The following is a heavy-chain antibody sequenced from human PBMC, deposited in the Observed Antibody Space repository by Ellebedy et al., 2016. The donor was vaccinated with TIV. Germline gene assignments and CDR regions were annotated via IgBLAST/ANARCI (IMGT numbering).Heavy chain of an antibody. CDR2: IYYSGST. J-gene: IGHJ1*01. Sequence: MPSETLSLTCTVSGGSISSSSYYWGWIRQPPGKGLEWIGSIYYSGSTYYNPSLKSRVTISVDTSKNQFSLKLSSVTAADTAVYYCASTRGAYCGGDCYNAEYFQHWGQGTLVTVSS. CDR3: ASTRGAYCGGDCYNAEYFQH. CDR1: GGSISSSSYY. V-gene: IGHV4-39*07. D-gene: IGHD2-21*02.